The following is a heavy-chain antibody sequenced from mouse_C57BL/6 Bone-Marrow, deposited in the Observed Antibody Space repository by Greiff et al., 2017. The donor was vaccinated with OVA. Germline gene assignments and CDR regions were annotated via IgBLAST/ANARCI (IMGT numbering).Heavy chain of an antibody. CDR3: ARDRGRYAY. CDR2: INPSTGGT. J-gene: IGHJ3*01. CDR1: GYSFTGYY. V-gene: IGHV1-42*01. Sequence: EVQLQQSGPELVKPGASVKISCKASGYSFTGYYMNWVKQSPEKSLEWIGEINPSTGGTTYNQKFKAKATLTVDKSTSTAYMQIKGLTSEDAAVYYCARDRGRYAYWGQGTLVTVSA. D-gene: IGHD3-2*01.